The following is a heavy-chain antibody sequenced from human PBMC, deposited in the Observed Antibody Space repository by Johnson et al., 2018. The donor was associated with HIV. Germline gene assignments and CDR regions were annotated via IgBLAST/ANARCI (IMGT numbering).Heavy chain of an antibody. V-gene: IGHV3-30*18. D-gene: IGHD4-23*01. CDR3: AKESETYGGNIGFQHAFDI. CDR2: ISYGGSNK. CDR1: GFTISSYG. Sequence: VQLVESGGGLVQPGGSLRLSCAASGFTISSYGMHWVRQAPGKGLEWVAVISYGGSNKYYADSVKGRFTVSRDNSKNTLYLQMNSLRADDTAVYYCAKESETYGGNIGFQHAFDIWGQGTMVTVSS. J-gene: IGHJ3*02.